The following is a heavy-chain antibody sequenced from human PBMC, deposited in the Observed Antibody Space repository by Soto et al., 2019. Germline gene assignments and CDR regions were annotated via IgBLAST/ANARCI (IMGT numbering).Heavy chain of an antibody. CDR3: ATRPPGVWVGVFDY. Sequence: PSETLSLTCVVSGGFISSGGYSWSWIRQPPGKGLEWIGYIHHSGSTYYNPSLKSRVTISLDTSKNQFSLKLNSVAAADTAVYYCATRPPGVWVGVFDYWSQGTLVTVSS. CDR1: GGFISSGGYS. J-gene: IGHJ4*02. V-gene: IGHV4-30-2*01. CDR2: IHHSGST. D-gene: IGHD1-26*01.